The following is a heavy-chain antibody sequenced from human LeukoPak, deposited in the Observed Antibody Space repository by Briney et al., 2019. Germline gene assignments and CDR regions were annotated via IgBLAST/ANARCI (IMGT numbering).Heavy chain of an antibody. CDR1: GGSFSGYY. J-gene: IGHJ4*02. Sequence: SETLSLTCAVYGGSFSGYYWSWIRQPPGKGLEWIGEINHSGSTNYNPSLKSRVTISVDTSKNQFSLKLSSVTAADTAVYYCARQEDGSYYYFDYWGQGTLVTVSS. V-gene: IGHV4-34*01. CDR2: INHSGST. D-gene: IGHD2-8*01. CDR3: ARQEDGSYYYFDY.